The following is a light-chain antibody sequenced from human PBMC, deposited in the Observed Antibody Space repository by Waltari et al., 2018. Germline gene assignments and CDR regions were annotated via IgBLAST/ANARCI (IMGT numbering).Light chain of an antibody. CDR2: GAS. Sequence: EIVLTQSPGTPSLSPGERATLSCRASQSVSSSYLAWYQQKPGQAPRLLIYGASSRATGIPDRFSGSGSGTDFTLTISRLEPEDFAVYYCQQYGSSLATFGQGTKVEIK. J-gene: IGKJ1*01. CDR3: QQYGSSLAT. CDR1: QSVSSSY. V-gene: IGKV3-20*01.